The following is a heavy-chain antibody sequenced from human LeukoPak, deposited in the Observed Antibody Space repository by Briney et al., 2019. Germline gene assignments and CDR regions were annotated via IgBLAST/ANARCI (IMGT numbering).Heavy chain of an antibody. V-gene: IGHV3-15*01. D-gene: IGHD2-15*01. Sequence: GGSLRLSCAASGFTFSNAWMSWVRQAPGKGLEWVGRIKSKTDGGTTDYAAPVKGRFTISRDDSKITLYLQMNSLKTEDTAVYYCTTGGVVVVVAATLADYWGQGTLVTVSS. CDR2: IKSKTDGGTT. CDR1: GFTFSNAW. CDR3: TTGGVVVVVAATLADY. J-gene: IGHJ4*02.